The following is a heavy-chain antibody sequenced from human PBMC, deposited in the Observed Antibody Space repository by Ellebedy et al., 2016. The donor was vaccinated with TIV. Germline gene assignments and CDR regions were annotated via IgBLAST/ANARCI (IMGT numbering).Heavy chain of an antibody. Sequence: SETLSLXCTVSGDSISTHNWWSWVRQHPGKGLEWIAEIHHGGSTNYNPSLKSRVTISVDRSNNHFSLKMNSMTAADTAVYYCASKGVVSRTFDIWGQGTMVAVSS. CDR2: IHHGGST. D-gene: IGHD2-15*01. CDR1: GDSISTHNW. V-gene: IGHV4-4*02. CDR3: ASKGVVSRTFDI. J-gene: IGHJ3*02.